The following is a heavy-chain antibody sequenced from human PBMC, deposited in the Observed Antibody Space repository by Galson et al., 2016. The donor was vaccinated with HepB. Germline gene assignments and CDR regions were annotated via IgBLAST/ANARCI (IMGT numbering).Heavy chain of an antibody. Sequence: SVKVSCKASGYTFTSFGISWVRRAPGQGLEWMGWISGYNGNTNYAQKLQGRVSMTTDTSTTTAYMELRSLISDDTAIYYCARDFSGAPYYFDYWGQGTLVTVSS. J-gene: IGHJ4*02. CDR3: ARDFSGAPYYFDY. V-gene: IGHV1-18*01. D-gene: IGHD1-26*01. CDR1: GYTFTSFG. CDR2: ISGYNGNT.